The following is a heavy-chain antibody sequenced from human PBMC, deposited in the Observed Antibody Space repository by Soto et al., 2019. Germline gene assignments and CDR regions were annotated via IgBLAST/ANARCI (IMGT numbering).Heavy chain of an antibody. D-gene: IGHD3-16*02. CDR1: GGSFSGYY. V-gene: IGHV4-34*01. J-gene: IGHJ3*02. CDR2: INHSGST. CDR3: ARVAPALHLGELSLSRGAFDI. Sequence: SETLSLTCAVYGGSFSGYYWSWIRQPPGKGLEWIGEINHSGSTNYNPSLKSRVTISVDTSKNQFSLKLSSVTAADTAVYYCARVAPALHLGELSLSRGAFDIWGQGTMVTVSS.